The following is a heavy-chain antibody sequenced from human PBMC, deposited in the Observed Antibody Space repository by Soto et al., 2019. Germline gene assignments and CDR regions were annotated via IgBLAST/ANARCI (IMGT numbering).Heavy chain of an antibody. Sequence: ASVKVSCKASGYTFTSYDINWVRQATGQGLEWMGRMNPNSGNTGYAQKFQGRVTMTRNTSISTAYMELSSLRSEDTAVYYCARRAEYYYYYYMDVWGKGTTVTVSS. V-gene: IGHV1-8*01. J-gene: IGHJ6*03. CDR3: ARRAEYYYYYYMDV. CDR1: GYTFTSYD. CDR2: MNPNSGNT.